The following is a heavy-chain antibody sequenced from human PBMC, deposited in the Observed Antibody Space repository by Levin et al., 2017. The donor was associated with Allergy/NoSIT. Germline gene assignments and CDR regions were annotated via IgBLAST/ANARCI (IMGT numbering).Heavy chain of an antibody. CDR3: APTFETAMVTGWFDP. D-gene: IGHD5-18*01. CDR1: GFSLSTSGVG. Sequence: ESGPTLVKPTQTLTLTCTFSGFSLSTSGVGVGWIRQPPGKALEWLALIYWDDDKRYSPSLKSRLTITKDTSKNQVVLTMTNMDPVDTATYYCAPTFETAMVTGWFDPWGQGTLVTVSS. CDR2: IYWDDDK. V-gene: IGHV2-5*02. J-gene: IGHJ5*02.